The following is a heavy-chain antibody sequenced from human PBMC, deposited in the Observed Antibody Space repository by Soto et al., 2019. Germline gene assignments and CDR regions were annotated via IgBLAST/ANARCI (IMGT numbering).Heavy chain of an antibody. CDR1: GFTFSSYA. D-gene: IGHD6-6*01. J-gene: IGHJ4*02. V-gene: IGHV3-30-3*01. Sequence: GGSLRLSCAASGFTFSSYAMHWVRQAPGKGLEWVAVISYDGSNKYYADSVKGRFTISRDNSKNTLYLQMNSLRAEDTAVYYCARALSYSSSSYYFDYWGQGTLVTVSS. CDR3: ARALSYSSSSYYFDY. CDR2: ISYDGSNK.